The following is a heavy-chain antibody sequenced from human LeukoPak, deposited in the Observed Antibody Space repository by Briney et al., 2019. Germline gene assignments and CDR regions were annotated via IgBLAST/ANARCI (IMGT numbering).Heavy chain of an antibody. CDR1: GFSVSTKY. J-gene: IGHJ2*01. D-gene: IGHD3-3*02. CDR3: ARVGDHFHWYLDL. V-gene: IGHV3-53*01. Sequence: GGSLRLSCAASGFSVSTKYMNWVCQAPGKGLEWVSILYSGSDTYYADSVEGRFIISRDSSKNTLFLQMNDLRVEDTAVYYCARVGDHFHWYLDLWGRGTLVTISS. CDR2: LYSGSDT.